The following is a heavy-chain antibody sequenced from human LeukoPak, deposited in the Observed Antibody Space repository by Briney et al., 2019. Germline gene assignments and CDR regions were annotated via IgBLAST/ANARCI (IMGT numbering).Heavy chain of an antibody. J-gene: IGHJ5*02. D-gene: IGHD3-16*01. CDR2: VYGGDSDA. CDR1: GYTIGSFGSYW. Sequence: GESLKISCKGSGYTIGSFGSYWIAWVRRMPGKGLEWMGIVYGGDSDARYSPSFRGLVTISADKSISTAFLQWSSLKASDTAMYYCARLITFGPVPFDPWGQGTLVTVSS. V-gene: IGHV5-51*01. CDR3: ARLITFGPVPFDP.